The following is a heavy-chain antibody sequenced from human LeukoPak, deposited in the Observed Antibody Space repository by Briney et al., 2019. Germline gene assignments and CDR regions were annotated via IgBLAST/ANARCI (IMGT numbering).Heavy chain of an antibody. D-gene: IGHD3-3*01. CDR1: GFTFSSYW. CDR2: IKQDGSEK. Sequence: PGGSLRLSCAASGFTFSSYWMSWVRQAPGKGLEWVANIKQDGSEKYYVDSVKGRFTISRDNAKNSLYLQMNSLRAEDTAVYYCARVSGTLRFLGQYYFDYWGQGTLVTVSS. V-gene: IGHV3-7*01. CDR3: ARVSGTLRFLGQYYFDY. J-gene: IGHJ4*02.